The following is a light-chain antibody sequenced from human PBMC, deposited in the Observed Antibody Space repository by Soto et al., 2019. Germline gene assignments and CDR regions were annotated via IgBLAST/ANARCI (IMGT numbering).Light chain of an antibody. J-gene: IGLJ2*01. CDR3: QSYDSSRSGYVV. CDR2: GNS. V-gene: IGLV1-40*01. Sequence: QSALTQPPSVSGAPGQRVTISCTGSSSNIGAGYDVHWYQQLPGTAPKLLLYGNSNRPSRVPDRFSGSKSGTSASLAITGLQAEDEDEYDCQSYDSSRSGYVVFGGGTKLTVL. CDR1: SSNIGAGYD.